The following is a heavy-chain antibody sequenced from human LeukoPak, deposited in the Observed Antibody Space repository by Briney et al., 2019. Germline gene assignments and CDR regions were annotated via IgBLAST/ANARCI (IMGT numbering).Heavy chain of an antibody. CDR3: ARDRATVVRGITRWFDP. D-gene: IGHD3-10*01. V-gene: IGHV4-31*03. CDR1: GGSISSRNYY. J-gene: IGHJ5*02. Sequence: SETLSLTCTVSGGSISSRNYYWTWIRQHPGKGLEWIGYIYYSGSTYYNPSLKSRLTISVDTSKNQFSLKLRSVTAADTAVYYCARDRATVVRGITRWFDPWGQGTLVTVSP. CDR2: IYYSGST.